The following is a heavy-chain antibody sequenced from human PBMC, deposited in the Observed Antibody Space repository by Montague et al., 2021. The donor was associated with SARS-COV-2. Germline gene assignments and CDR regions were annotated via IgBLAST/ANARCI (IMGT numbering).Heavy chain of an antibody. J-gene: IGHJ2*01. CDR3: ARSPEPMIILIITSLNWYFDL. V-gene: IGHV4-31*03. D-gene: IGHD3-22*01. CDR2: IYYSGST. Sequence: TLSLTCTVSGGSISSGGYYWSWIRQHPGKGLEWIGYIYYSGSTYYNPSLKRRVTISVDTPKNQFSLKMSSVTAADTAVYYCARSPEPMIILIITSLNWYFDLWGRGTLVTVSS. CDR1: GGSISSGGYY.